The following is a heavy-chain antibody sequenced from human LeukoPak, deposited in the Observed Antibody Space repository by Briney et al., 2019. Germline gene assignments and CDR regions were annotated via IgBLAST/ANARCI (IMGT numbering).Heavy chain of an antibody. CDR2: ISYDGSNK. J-gene: IGHJ4*02. CDR1: GFTFSSYG. CDR3: ARDPYGGGATLPTY. D-gene: IGHD1-26*01. Sequence: PGRSLRLSCAASGFTFSSYGMHWVRQAPGKGLEWVAVISYDGSNKYYADSVKGRFTISRDNSKNTLYLQMNSLRAEDTAVYYCARDPYGGGATLPTYWGQGTLVTVSS. V-gene: IGHV3-30*19.